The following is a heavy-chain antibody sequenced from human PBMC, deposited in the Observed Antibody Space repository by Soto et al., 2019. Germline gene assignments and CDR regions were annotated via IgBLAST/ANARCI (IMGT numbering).Heavy chain of an antibody. CDR3: TTGGLYCSGGSCYAARFDY. V-gene: IGHV3-15*01. Sequence: EVQLVASGGGLVKPGGSLRLSCAASGFTFSNAWMSWVRQAPGKGLEWVGRIKSKTDGGTTDYAAPVKGRFTISRDDTKNTLYLQMNSLKTEDTAVYYCTTGGLYCSGGSCYAARFDYWGQGTLVTVSS. J-gene: IGHJ4*02. CDR1: GFTFSNAW. CDR2: IKSKTDGGTT. D-gene: IGHD2-15*01.